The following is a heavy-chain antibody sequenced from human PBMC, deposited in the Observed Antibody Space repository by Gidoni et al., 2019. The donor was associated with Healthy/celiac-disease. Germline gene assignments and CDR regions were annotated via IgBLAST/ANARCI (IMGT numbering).Heavy chain of an antibody. CDR3: ATGVFDFWSGDKKYNWFDP. Sequence: EVQLVQSGAEVKKPGATVKISCKVSGYTFTDYYMPWVQQAPGKGLEWMVLVDPEDGETIDAEKFQGRVTITADTSTDTAYMELSSLRSEDTAVYYCATGVFDFWSGDKKYNWFDPWGQGTLVTVSS. CDR1: GYTFTDYY. D-gene: IGHD3-3*01. CDR2: VDPEDGET. V-gene: IGHV1-69-2*01. J-gene: IGHJ5*02.